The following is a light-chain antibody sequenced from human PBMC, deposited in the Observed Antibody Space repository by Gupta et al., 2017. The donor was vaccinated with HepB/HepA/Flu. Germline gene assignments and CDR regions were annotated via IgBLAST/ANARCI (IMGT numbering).Light chain of an antibody. CDR1: SPNIGSNC. J-gene: IGLJ1*01. CDR2: SDD. Sequence: QSLLTQPPSASGTPGQRLTISCSGSSPNIGSNCVNWYQRHPGAAPKLIIYSDDQRPSGVPARFSGSKSGTSASLAISGLQSEDEADYYCAAWDDSLNGRYVFGTGTTVTLL. V-gene: IGLV1-44*01. CDR3: AAWDDSLNGRYV.